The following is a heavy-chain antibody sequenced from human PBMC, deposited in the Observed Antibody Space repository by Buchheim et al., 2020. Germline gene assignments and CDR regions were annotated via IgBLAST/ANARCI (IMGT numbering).Heavy chain of an antibody. V-gene: IGHV4-31*03. CDR1: GGSVSSRGYY. J-gene: IGHJ4*02. CDR2: IYDTVNT. Sequence: QVQLQESGPGLVKPAQTLSLTCTVSGGSVSSRGYYWSWIRQHPGKGLEWIGYIYDTVNTFYIPSLKSRVTISVDTSENQFSLKLSSVTAADTAVYYCARVPSRWLRKAFDYWGQGTL. D-gene: IGHD5-18*01. CDR3: ARVPSRWLRKAFDY.